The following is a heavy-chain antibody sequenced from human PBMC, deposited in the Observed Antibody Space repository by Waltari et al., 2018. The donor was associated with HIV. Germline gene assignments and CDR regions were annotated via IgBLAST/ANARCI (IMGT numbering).Heavy chain of an antibody. CDR1: HFTSSTRH. CDR3: AAGVRYYGP. Sequence: EVRLAESGGRLVQPGGSLGLTCVASHFTSSTRHVTWVRQAPGGPLEWVAVIYPDDTTHYAESVRGRFSVSRVKSRSSVLLLMNGLSVDDTAVYYCAAGVRYYGPWGQGTRVAVSS. CDR2: IYPDDTT. D-gene: IGHD3-22*01. V-gene: IGHV3-66*01. J-gene: IGHJ5*02.